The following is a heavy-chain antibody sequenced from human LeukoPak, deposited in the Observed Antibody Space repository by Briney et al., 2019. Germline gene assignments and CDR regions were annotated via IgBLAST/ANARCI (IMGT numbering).Heavy chain of an antibody. CDR1: GGSVRSGSHY. Sequence: PSQTLSLTCTVSGGSVRSGSHYWAWIRQPPGKGLEWIGSIYYSGSTYYNPSLENRVTISIDTSKNHFSLKLSSLSAADTSVYYCAKRDDSGGNLVDLWGQGTLVTVS. V-gene: IGHV4-39*02. D-gene: IGHD3-22*01. CDR3: AKRDDSGGNLVDL. J-gene: IGHJ4*02. CDR2: IYYSGST.